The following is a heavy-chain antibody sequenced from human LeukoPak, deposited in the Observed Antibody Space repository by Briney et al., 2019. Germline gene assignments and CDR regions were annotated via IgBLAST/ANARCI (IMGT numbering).Heavy chain of an antibody. Sequence: SESLSLTCTVSGASINTYYWSWIRQPPGKPLEWIGYIYSGSTKYDPSLQSRVTISVDTSKNQFSLKLSSVTAADTAVYYCAGAHDDYSNPKSPDYYYYYGMDVWGQGTTVTVSS. CDR3: AGAHDDYSNPKSPDYYYYYGMDV. CDR1: GASINTYY. CDR2: IYSGST. V-gene: IGHV4-59*12. D-gene: IGHD4-11*01. J-gene: IGHJ6*02.